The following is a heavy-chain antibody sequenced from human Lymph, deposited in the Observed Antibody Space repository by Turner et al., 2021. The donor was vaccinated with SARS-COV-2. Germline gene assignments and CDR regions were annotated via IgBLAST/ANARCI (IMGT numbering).Heavy chain of an antibody. CDR3: ARLVRRAEYYFDY. D-gene: IGHD3-10*01. V-gene: IGHV4-39*01. CDR1: GGSISRSSHY. Sequence: QLQLQDSGPGLVKPSETLSLPCTVSGGSISRSSHYCGWIRHPPGRGLEWIGHIYYRGSNYYNPSLKMRVTISVDTSKNQFSLKLSSVTAADTAVYYCARLVRRAEYYFDYWGQGTLVTVSS. J-gene: IGHJ4*02. CDR2: IYYRGSN.